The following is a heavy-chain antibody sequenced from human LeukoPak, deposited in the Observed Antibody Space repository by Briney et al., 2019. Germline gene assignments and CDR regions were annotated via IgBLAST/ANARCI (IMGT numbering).Heavy chain of an antibody. V-gene: IGHV1-2*02. CDR1: GYTFTGYY. J-gene: IGHJ3*02. D-gene: IGHD5-24*01. CDR2: INPNSGGT. Sequence: ASVKVSCKASGYTFTGYYMHWVRQAPGQGLEWMGWINPNSGGTNYAQKFQVRVTMTRDTSISTAYMELSRLRSGDTAVYYCARAADGYNFWGQHQRNRRFFCCDAFDICAQGTMVTVSS. CDR3: ARAADGYNFWGQHQRNRRFFCCDAFDI.